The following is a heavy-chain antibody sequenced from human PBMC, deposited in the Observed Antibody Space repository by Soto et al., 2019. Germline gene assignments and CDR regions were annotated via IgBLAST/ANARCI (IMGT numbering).Heavy chain of an antibody. CDR1: GFTFSSYG. Sequence: QVQLVESGGGVVQPGRSLRLSCAASGFTFSSYGMHWVRQAPGKGLEWVAVIWYDGSNKYYADSVKGRFTISRDNSKNTLYLQMNSLRAEDTAVYYCARVRGANPYYYYYYGMDVWGQGTTVTVSS. D-gene: IGHD3-10*01. CDR3: ARVRGANPYYYYYYGMDV. J-gene: IGHJ6*02. CDR2: IWYDGSNK. V-gene: IGHV3-33*01.